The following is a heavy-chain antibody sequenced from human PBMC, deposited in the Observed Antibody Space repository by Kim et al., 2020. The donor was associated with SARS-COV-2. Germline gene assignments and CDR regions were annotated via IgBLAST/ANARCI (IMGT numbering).Heavy chain of an antibody. V-gene: IGHV3-11*05. CDR3: ARDSPFKLPYYYGMDV. Sequence: VKCRFTITGDHAKNSLYLQMNSLRAEDTAVYYCARDSPFKLPYYYGMDVWGQGTTVTVSS. D-gene: IGHD1-26*01. J-gene: IGHJ6*02.